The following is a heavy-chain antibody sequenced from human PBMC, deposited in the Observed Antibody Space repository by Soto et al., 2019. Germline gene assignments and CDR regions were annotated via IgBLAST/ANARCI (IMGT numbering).Heavy chain of an antibody. J-gene: IGHJ4*02. CDR1: GDTFSCYT. CDR3: ATSYGSGYRAFDY. Sequence: QVQLVQSGAELKKPGSSVKVSCKASGDTFSCYTINWVRQAPGLGLEWMGRVNPILSMSNYAQKFQGRVTMTADKSTSTAYMELRSLRSEDTAVYYCATSYGSGYRAFDYWGQGALVTVSS. CDR2: VNPILSMS. D-gene: IGHD3-10*01. V-gene: IGHV1-69*02.